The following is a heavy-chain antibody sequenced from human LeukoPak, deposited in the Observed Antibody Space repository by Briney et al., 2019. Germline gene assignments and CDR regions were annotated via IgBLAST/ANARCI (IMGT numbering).Heavy chain of an antibody. J-gene: IGHJ4*02. CDR2: IYYSGNT. V-gene: IGHV4-39*01. CDR1: GGSISSSGYY. CDR3: ARQGGYSYRIPDY. D-gene: IGHD5-18*01. Sequence: SETLSLTCTVSGGSISSSGYYCGWIRQPPGKGLEWIGSIYYSGNTYYNASLKSRVTISVDTSKNQFSLKLSSVTAADTAVYYCARQGGYSYRIPDYWGQGTLVTVSS.